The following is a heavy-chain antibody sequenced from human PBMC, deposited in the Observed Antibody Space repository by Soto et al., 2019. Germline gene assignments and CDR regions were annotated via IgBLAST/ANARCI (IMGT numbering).Heavy chain of an antibody. CDR3: AKGLYYYDSSGYRLFDY. CDR1: GFMFNNYA. J-gene: IGHJ4*02. CDR2: VSVSGGTT. V-gene: IGHV3-23*01. Sequence: GGSLRLSCAASGFMFNNYAMSWVRQAPGKGLEWVSTVSVSGGTTYCADSLKGRFTISRDNSKKTVYLQMNRLRADDTAIYYCAKGLYYYDSSGYRLFDYWGQGTLVTVSS. D-gene: IGHD3-22*01.